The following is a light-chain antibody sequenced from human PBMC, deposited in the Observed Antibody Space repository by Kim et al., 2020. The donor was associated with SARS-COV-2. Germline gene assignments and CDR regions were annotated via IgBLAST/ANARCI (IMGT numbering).Light chain of an antibody. V-gene: IGLV3-19*01. CDR2: GKN. CDR3: KSRDTSDDHLGV. J-gene: IGLJ3*02. CDR1: SLRNYY. Sequence: SSELTQDPAVSVALGQTARITCQGDSLRNYYASWYQQKPRQAPVLVIYGKNNRPSGIPDRFSGSNSGNTASLTITGAQAEDEADYYCKSRDTSDDHLGVFGGGTKLTVL.